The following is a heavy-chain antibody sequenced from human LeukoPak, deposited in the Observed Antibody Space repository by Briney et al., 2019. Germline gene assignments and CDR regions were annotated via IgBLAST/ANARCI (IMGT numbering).Heavy chain of an antibody. CDR3: AKVPSGGFDY. J-gene: IGHJ4*02. CDR1: GFTFSSYW. V-gene: IGHV3-74*01. D-gene: IGHD1-26*01. CDR2: IKSDGSST. Sequence: PGGSLRLSCAASGFTFSSYWMHWVRQAPGKGLVWVSSIKSDGSSTSYADSVKGRFTISRDNSKNTLYLQMNSLRAEDTTVYYCAKVPSGGFDYWGQGTLVTVSS.